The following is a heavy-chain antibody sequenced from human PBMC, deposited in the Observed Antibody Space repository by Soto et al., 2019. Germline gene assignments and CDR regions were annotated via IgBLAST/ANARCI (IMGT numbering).Heavy chain of an antibody. V-gene: IGHV6-1*01. J-gene: IGHJ6*02. CDR2: TYYRSKWYN. Sequence: SQTLSLTCAISGDSVSSNSSAWNCISQSPSRGLEWLGRTYYRSKWYNDYAVSVKSRITINPDTSKNQFSLQLNSVTPEDTAVYYCARAPRIAVAGVVGYYYGMDVWGQGTTVTVSS. D-gene: IGHD6-19*01. CDR1: GDSVSSNSSA. CDR3: ARAPRIAVAGVVGYYYGMDV.